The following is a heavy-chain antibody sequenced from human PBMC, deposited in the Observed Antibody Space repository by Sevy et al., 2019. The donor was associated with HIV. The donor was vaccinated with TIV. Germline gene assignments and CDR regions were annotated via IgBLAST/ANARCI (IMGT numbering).Heavy chain of an antibody. CDR1: GFTFTSYS. CDR2: ISGISNYI. CDR3: ARVRYTSSVYFFDY. J-gene: IGHJ4*02. V-gene: IGHV3-21*01. D-gene: IGHD6-13*01. Sequence: GGSLRLSCAASGFTFTSYSMHWVRQAPGKGLEWVSSISGISNYIYYADSVKGRFSISRDNAKNSLYLQMNSLRAEDTAVYYCARVRYTSSVYFFDYWGQGTLVTVSS.